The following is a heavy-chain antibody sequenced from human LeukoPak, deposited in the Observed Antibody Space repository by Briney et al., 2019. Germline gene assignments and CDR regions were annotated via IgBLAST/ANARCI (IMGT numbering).Heavy chain of an antibody. J-gene: IGHJ4*02. D-gene: IGHD6-13*01. CDR3: AKDGYSSIPGFHFEY. V-gene: IGHV3-23*01. CDR1: GFTFSSYA. CDR2: ISGSGDNT. Sequence: GGSLRLSCAASGFTFSSYAMSWVRQPPGKGLEWVSGISGSGDNTYYADSVKGRFTISRDNSKKTLYLHLNSLRVENAAVYYCAKDGYSSIPGFHFEYWGQGTPVTVSS.